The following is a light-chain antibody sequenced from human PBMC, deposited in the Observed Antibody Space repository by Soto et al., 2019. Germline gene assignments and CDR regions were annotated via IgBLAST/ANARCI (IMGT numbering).Light chain of an antibody. Sequence: EIGITPSPAPLSFSPRERATLSRRASQSVSSNLAWYQQKPGQAPRLLIYGASTRATGIPARFSGSGSGTDFTLTISRLEPEDFAVYYCQQYGSSGTFGQGTKVDIK. CDR3: QQYGSSGT. CDR2: GAS. CDR1: QSVSSN. J-gene: IGKJ1*01. V-gene: IGKV3-20*01.